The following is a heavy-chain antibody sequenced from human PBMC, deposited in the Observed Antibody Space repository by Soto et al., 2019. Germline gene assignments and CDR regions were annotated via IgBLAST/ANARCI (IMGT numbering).Heavy chain of an antibody. CDR1: GFTFSSYW. CDR2: IKQDGSEK. V-gene: IGHV3-7*03. J-gene: IGHJ6*02. Sequence: GGSLRLSCAASGFTFSSYWMSWVRQAPGKGLEWVANIKQDGSEKYYVDSVRGRFTISRDNAKNSLYLQMNSLRAEDTAVYYCARSGDYAIIYYYYGMDVWGQGTTVTVSS. CDR3: ARSGDYAIIYYYYGMDV. D-gene: IGHD4-17*01.